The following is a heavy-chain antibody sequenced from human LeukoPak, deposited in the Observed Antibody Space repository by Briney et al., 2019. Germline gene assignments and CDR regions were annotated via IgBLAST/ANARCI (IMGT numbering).Heavy chain of an antibody. D-gene: IGHD6-13*01. Sequence: PSETLSLTCTVSGGSISSGDYYWSWIRQPPGKGLEWIGYIYSTGSTYYNPSLKSRVTISVDTSKNQFSLKLSSVTAADTAVYYCAREGRAAADSWGQGTLVTVSS. CDR1: GGSISSGDYY. V-gene: IGHV4-30-4*01. J-gene: IGHJ4*02. CDR2: IYSTGST. CDR3: AREGRAAADS.